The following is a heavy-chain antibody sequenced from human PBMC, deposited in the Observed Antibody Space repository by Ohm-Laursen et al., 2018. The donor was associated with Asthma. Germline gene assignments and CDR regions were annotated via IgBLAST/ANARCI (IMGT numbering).Heavy chain of an antibody. J-gene: IGHJ4*02. CDR3: ARKAGSCISRTCYSLDF. D-gene: IGHD2-15*01. V-gene: IGHV1-69*13. Sequence: SVKVSCKSSGGTFSSYAISWVRQAPGQGLEWMGGIIPIFGTANYAQKFQGRVTITADESRSTVYLELSSLRSEDTAVYYCARKAGSCISRTCYSLDFWGQGTLVTVSS. CDR2: IIPIFGTA. CDR1: GGTFSSYA.